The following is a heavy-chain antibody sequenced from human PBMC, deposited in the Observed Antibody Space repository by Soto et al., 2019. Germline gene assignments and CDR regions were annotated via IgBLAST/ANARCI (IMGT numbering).Heavy chain of an antibody. CDR1: GGTFTNYA. V-gene: IGHV1-69*13. CDR3: ARDIVGATTRNYYYGMGV. D-gene: IGHD1-26*01. Sequence: VKVSCKASGGTFTNYAISWVRQAPGQGLEWMGGIIPIFGTANYAQKFQGRVTITADESTSTAYMELSSLRSEDTAVDDCARDIVGATTRNYYYGMGVYGQGTTVTVSS. CDR2: IIPIFGTA. J-gene: IGHJ6*02.